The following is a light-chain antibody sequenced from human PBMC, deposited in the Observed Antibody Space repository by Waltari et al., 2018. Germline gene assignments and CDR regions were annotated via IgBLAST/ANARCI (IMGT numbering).Light chain of an antibody. CDR2: RNN. V-gene: IGLV10-54*04. Sequence: QEGLTQQPSVSKGLSQTATLTCTGNSNNVGNQGAAWLQQHQGHPPKLLSYRNNNRPSGISERFSASRSGNTASLTITGLQPEDEADYYCSAWDSSLSAWVFGGGTKLTVL. J-gene: IGLJ3*02. CDR1: SNNVGNQG. CDR3: SAWDSSLSAWV.